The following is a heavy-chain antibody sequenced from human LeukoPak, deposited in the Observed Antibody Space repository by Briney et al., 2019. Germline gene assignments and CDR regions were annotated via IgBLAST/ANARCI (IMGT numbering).Heavy chain of an antibody. D-gene: IGHD2/OR15-2a*01. V-gene: IGHV4-34*01. CDR2: INHSGTT. Sequence: GSLRLSCAASGFTFSSYGMSWIRQPPGKGLEWIAEINHSGTTNYNPSLKSRLTISVDTSKNQFSLKLRSVTAADTAIYYCARIGTTFGFTFDYWAQGTLVTVSS. J-gene: IGHJ4*02. CDR3: ARIGTTFGFTFDY. CDR1: GFTFSSYG.